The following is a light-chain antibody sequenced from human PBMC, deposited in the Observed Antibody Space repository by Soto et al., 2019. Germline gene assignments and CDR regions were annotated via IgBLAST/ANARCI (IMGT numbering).Light chain of an antibody. CDR1: SSDVGAYNY. CDR2: DVT. CDR3: CSYAGSYTLGV. Sequence: QSVLTQPASVSGSPGQSITISCSGTSSDVGAYNYVSWYQQHPGKVPKLIIYDVTKRPSGVPDRFSGSKSGNTASLTISGLQAEDEADYYCCSYAGSYTLGVFGGGTKVTVL. J-gene: IGLJ3*02. V-gene: IGLV2-11*01.